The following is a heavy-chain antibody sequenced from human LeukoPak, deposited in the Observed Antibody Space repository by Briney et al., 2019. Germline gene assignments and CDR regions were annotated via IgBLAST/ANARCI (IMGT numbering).Heavy chain of an antibody. CDR3: VRGGTYWTVS. CDR1: ECVFSASY. J-gene: IGHJ5*01. CDR2: IKPDGSEK. V-gene: IGHV3-7*02. D-gene: IGHD3-16*01. Sequence: GRTLRLSCARSECVFSASYMSWVRRPPGKRMEWVATIKPDGSEKYHVDSVSGRFTISRDNTNDSLFLQMNSLRVDDTAVYYCVRGGTYWTVSWGQGTLVNVS.